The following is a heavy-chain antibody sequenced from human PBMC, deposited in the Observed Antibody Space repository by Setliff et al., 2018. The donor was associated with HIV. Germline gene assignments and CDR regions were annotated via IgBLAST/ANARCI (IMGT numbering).Heavy chain of an antibody. V-gene: IGHV4-4*07. CDR3: ARVSITYWYSIPRDYYYYMDV. CDR1: GGSISSYY. J-gene: IGHJ6*03. Sequence: LSLTCTVSGGSISSYYWSWIRQPAGKGLEWIGHIYISGSTNYNPSFNSRVTMSVDKSRNQFSLKVGSVTAADTAVYYCARVSITYWYSIPRDYYYYMDVWGEGTTVTVSS. D-gene: IGHD2-8*02. CDR2: IYISGST.